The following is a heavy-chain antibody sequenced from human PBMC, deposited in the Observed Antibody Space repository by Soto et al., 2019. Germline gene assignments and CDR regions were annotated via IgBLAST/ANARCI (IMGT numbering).Heavy chain of an antibody. J-gene: IGHJ4*02. CDR2: IYWDDDK. V-gene: IGHV2-5*02. D-gene: IGHD3-22*01. CDR1: GFSLSTSGVG. CDR3: IHRDLEYDSSSPFDY. Sequence: SGPTLVNPTQTLTLTCTFSGFSLSTSGVGVGWIRQPPGKALEWLALIYWDDDKRYSPSLESRLTITKDTSKNQVVLTMTNMDPEDTATYYCIHRDLEYDSSSPFDYWGQGTLVTVSS.